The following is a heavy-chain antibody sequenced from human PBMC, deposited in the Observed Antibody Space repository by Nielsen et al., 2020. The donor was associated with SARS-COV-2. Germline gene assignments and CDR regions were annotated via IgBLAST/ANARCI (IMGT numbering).Heavy chain of an antibody. J-gene: IGHJ6*02. Sequence: ASVKVSCKASGYTFSSYGISWVRQAPGQGLEWMGWINTQNLKTNYAQNVQDRVTLTTDTSTRTAFMEVRRLRSDDTAVYYCVRDRDRLYGYIYGMDVWDQGTTVTVSS. D-gene: IGHD5-24*01. CDR2: INTQNLKT. CDR3: VRDRDRLYGYIYGMDV. CDR1: GYTFSSYG. V-gene: IGHV1-18*01.